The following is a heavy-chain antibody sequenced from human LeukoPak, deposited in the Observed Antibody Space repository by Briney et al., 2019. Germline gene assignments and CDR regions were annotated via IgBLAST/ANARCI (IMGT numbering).Heavy chain of an antibody. Sequence: TASETLSLTCTVSGGSISSSSYYWGWIRQPPGKGLEWIGYIYYSGSTNYNPSLKSRVTISVDTSKNQFSLKLSSVTAADTAVYYCARVASGSLFDYWGQGTLVTVSS. CDR3: ARVASGSLFDY. V-gene: IGHV4-61*05. CDR2: IYYSGST. CDR1: GGSISSSSYY. D-gene: IGHD1-26*01. J-gene: IGHJ4*02.